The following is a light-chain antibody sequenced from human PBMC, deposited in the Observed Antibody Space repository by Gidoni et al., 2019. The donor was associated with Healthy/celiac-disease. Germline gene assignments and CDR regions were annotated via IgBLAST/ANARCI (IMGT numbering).Light chain of an antibody. Sequence: DIQMTQSPSTLSASVGDRVTITCRASQSISSWLAWYQQKPGKAPKLLIYMASILESGVPSRFSGSGSWTEFTLTISSLQPDDFATYYCQQYNSYSKTFGQGTKVEIK. CDR3: QQYNSYSKT. CDR1: QSISSW. V-gene: IGKV1-5*03. CDR2: MAS. J-gene: IGKJ1*01.